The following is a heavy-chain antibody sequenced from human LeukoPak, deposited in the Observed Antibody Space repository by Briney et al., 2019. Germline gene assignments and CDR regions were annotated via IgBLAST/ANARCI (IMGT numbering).Heavy chain of an antibody. D-gene: IGHD3-10*01. V-gene: IGHV4-39*01. Sequence: SETLSLTCTVSGGSISSSSYYWGWIRQPPGKGLEWIGRMYYSGRSYYNPSLKSRVTISVDTSKKQFSLKLSSVTAADTAVYYCARHDIRGGAYDIWGQGTMVTVSS. J-gene: IGHJ3*02. CDR2: MYYSGRS. CDR3: ARHDIRGGAYDI. CDR1: GGSISSSSYY.